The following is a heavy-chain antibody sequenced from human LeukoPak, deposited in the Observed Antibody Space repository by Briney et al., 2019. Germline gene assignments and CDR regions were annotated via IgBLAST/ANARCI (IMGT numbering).Heavy chain of an antibody. CDR1: GLTVSSNY. CDR3: ASYGSGRYYFDY. D-gene: IGHD3-10*01. Sequence: GGSLRLSCAASGLTVSSNYMSWVRQAPGKGLEWVSVLYSGGNTYHADSVKGRFSISRDNSKNTLYLQMNSLRAEDTAVYYCASYGSGRYYFDYWGQGTLVTVSS. CDR2: LYSGGNT. J-gene: IGHJ4*02. V-gene: IGHV3-53*01.